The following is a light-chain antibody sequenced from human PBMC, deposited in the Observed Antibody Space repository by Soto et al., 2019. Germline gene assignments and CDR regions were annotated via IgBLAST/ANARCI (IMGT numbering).Light chain of an antibody. CDR3: QQDGSYWT. J-gene: IGKJ1*01. CDR1: QSISSW. Sequence: DIQMPPSASTLSAAVVSRVTITGRASQSISSWLAWYQQKPGKAPKLLIYDASSLESGVPSRFSGSGSGTEFTLTISSLQPDDVATYYCQQDGSYWTCGQGTKVDI. V-gene: IGKV1-5*01. CDR2: DAS.